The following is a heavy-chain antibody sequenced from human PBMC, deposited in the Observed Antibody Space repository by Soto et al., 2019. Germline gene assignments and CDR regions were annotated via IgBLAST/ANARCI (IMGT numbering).Heavy chain of an antibody. V-gene: IGHV1-8*01. J-gene: IGHJ6*03. CDR1: GYTFTSYD. D-gene: IGHD3-10*01. Sequence: RASVKVSCKASGYTFTSYDINWVRQATGQGLEWMGWMNPNSGNTGYAQKFQGRVTMTRNTSISTAYMELSSLRSEDTAVYYCARGALLWFGELSPGYYMDVWGKGTTVTVSS. CDR3: ARGALLWFGELSPGYYMDV. CDR2: MNPNSGNT.